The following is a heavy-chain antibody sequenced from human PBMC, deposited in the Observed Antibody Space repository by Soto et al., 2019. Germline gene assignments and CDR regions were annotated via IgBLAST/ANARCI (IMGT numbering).Heavy chain of an antibody. CDR1: GGSVSSGSYY. CDR2: IYYSGST. J-gene: IGHJ6*03. V-gene: IGHV4-61*01. CDR3: ARDGARGYSYGYMDV. D-gene: IGHD5-18*01. Sequence: SEPLSLTCTVSGGSVSSGSYYWSWIRQPPGKGLEWIGYIYYSGSTNYNPSLKSRVTISVDTSKDQFSLKLSSVTAADTAVYYCARDGARGYSYGYMDVWGQGTTVTVSS.